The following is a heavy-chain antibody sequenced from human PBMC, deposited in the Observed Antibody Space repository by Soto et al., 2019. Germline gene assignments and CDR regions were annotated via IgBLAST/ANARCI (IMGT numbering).Heavy chain of an antibody. CDR3: ARIKRPFSSIAARPDTKKYYYYYMDV. V-gene: IGHV1-8*01. Sequence: ASVKVSCXASGYTFTSYDINWVRQATGQGLEWMGWMNPNSGNTGYAQKFQGRVTMTRNTSISTAYMELSSLRSEDTAVYYCARIKRPFSSIAARPDTKKYYYYYMDVWGKGTTVTVSS. D-gene: IGHD6-6*01. J-gene: IGHJ6*03. CDR2: MNPNSGNT. CDR1: GYTFTSYD.